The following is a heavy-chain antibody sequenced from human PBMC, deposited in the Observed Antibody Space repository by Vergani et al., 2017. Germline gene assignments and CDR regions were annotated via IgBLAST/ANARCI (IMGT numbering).Heavy chain of an antibody. Sequence: QVQLVQSGAEVKKPGSSVKVSCKASGGTFSSYAISWVRQAPGQGLEWMGGSIPIFGTANYAKKFQGRVTITADESTSTAYMELSSLRSEDTAVYYCARSYSRGVRHAFDIWGQGTMVTVSS. J-gene: IGHJ3*02. V-gene: IGHV1-69*01. D-gene: IGHD3-10*01. CDR2: SIPIFGTA. CDR1: GGTFSSYA. CDR3: ARSYSRGVRHAFDI.